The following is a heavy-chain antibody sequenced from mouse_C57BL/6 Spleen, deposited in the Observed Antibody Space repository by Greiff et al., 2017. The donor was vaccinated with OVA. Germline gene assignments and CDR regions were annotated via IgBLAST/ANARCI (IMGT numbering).Heavy chain of an antibody. J-gene: IGHJ4*01. CDR3: ARGAYAMDY. CDR1: GYTFTSYW. Sequence: VQLQQPGAELVRPGSSVKLSCKASGYTFTSYWMDWVKQRPGQGLEWIGNIYPSDSETHYNQKFKDKATLTVDKSSSTAYMQLSSLTSEDSAVYYCARGAYAMDYWGQGTSVTVSS. V-gene: IGHV1-61*01. CDR2: IYPSDSET.